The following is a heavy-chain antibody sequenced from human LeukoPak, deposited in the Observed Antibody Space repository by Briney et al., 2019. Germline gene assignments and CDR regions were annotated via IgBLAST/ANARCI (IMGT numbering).Heavy chain of an antibody. CDR1: GIPFSDYY. V-gene: IGHV3-11*03. D-gene: IGHD6-13*01. CDR3: AAGTAADF. J-gene: IGHJ4*02. Sequence: GGSLRLSCVVSGIPFSDYYMNWIRQAPGKGLEWTSYISSSSSYTDYADSVKGRFTISRDNAKSALYLQMNSLRLEDTAVYYCAAGTAADFWGQGTLVTVSS. CDR2: ISSSSSYT.